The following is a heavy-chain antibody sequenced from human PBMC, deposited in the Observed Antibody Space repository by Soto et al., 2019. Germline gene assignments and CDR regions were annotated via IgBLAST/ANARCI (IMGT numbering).Heavy chain of an antibody. CDR1: GFTFSNHS. CDR2: ISAEGGLI. J-gene: IGHJ4*02. Sequence: XVCLRLSCAACGFTFSNHSMSWVRQAPGKGLEWVSGISAEGGLIYYADSVKGRFNMSRDNSKNTLYLQMSSLRAEDTAVYFCAKRKGTGAAAKNFDFWGQGTLVTVSS. V-gene: IGHV3-23*01. CDR3: AKRKGTGAAAKNFDF. D-gene: IGHD6-13*01.